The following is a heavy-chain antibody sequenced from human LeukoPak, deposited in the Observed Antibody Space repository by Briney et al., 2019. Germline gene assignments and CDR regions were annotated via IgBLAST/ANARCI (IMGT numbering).Heavy chain of an antibody. V-gene: IGHV4-34*01. D-gene: IGHD6-13*01. J-gene: IGHJ4*02. Sequence: SETLSLTRAVYGGSLSGYYWSWIRQPPGKGLEWIGEINHSGSTNYNPSLKSRVTISVDTSKNQFSLKLSSVTAADTAVYYCASYTPGIAAADYWGQGTLVTVSS. CDR2: INHSGST. CDR3: ASYTPGIAAADY. CDR1: GGSLSGYY.